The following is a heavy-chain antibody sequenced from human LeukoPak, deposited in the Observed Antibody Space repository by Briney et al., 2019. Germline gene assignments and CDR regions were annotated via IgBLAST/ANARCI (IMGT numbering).Heavy chain of an antibody. CDR3: ARAPSGCGGTCPSDH. V-gene: IGHV3-23*01. CDR1: GFTFSTYV. CDR2: ISGSGDNT. Sequence: GGSLRLSCATSGFTFSTYVMSWVRQAPGKGLEWVSGISGSGDNTYYADSVKGRFTISRDNSKNTLYLQMNSLRAEDTAVYYCARAPSGCGGTCPSDHWGPGTLVTVSS. D-gene: IGHD2-15*01. J-gene: IGHJ4*02.